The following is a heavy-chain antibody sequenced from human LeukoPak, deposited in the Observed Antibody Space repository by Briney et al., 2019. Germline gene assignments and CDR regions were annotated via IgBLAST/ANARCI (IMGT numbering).Heavy chain of an antibody. J-gene: IGHJ3*02. Sequence: GASVKVSCKASGYTFTSYDINWVRQATGQGLEWMRWMNPNSGNTGYAQKFQGRVTMTRNTSISTAYMELSSLRSEDTAVYYCARWDYDIAYAFDIWGQGTMVTVSS. CDR1: GYTFTSYD. D-gene: IGHD3-9*01. CDR3: ARWDYDIAYAFDI. V-gene: IGHV1-8*01. CDR2: MNPNSGNT.